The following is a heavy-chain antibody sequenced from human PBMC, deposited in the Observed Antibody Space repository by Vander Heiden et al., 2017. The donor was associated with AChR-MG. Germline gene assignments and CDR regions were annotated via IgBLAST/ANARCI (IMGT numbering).Heavy chain of an antibody. CDR3: ARGNPDYDFWSGYSNYGMDV. D-gene: IGHD3-3*01. J-gene: IGHJ6*02. V-gene: IGHV1-8*01. CDR2: MNPNSGNT. CDR1: GYTFTSYH. Sequence: QVQPVQSGAEVKKPRASVKDSCKAYGYTFTSYHINGVRQATGQGLEWMGWMNPNSGNTGYAQKFQGRVTMTRNTSISTAYMELSSLRSEDTAVYYCARGNPDYDFWSGYSNYGMDVWGQGTTVTVSS.